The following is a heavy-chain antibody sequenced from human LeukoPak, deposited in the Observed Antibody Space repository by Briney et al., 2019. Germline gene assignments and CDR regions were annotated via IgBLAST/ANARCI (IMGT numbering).Heavy chain of an antibody. CDR3: ARDPVIGTYYYYYGMDV. Sequence: RASVTVSCKASGYTFTSYGISWVRQAPGQGLEWMGWISAYNGNTNYAQKFQGRVTITADESTSTAYMELSSLRSEDTAVYYCARDPVIGTYYYYYGMDVWGQGTTVTVSS. D-gene: IGHD4-11*01. J-gene: IGHJ6*02. V-gene: IGHV1-18*01. CDR2: ISAYNGNT. CDR1: GYTFTSYG.